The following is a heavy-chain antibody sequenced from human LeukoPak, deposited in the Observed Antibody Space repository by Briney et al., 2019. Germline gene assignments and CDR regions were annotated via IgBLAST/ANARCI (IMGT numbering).Heavy chain of an antibody. D-gene: IGHD3-10*01. CDR1: GFTFSNYN. CDR2: ISSSSNII. CDR3: ARDFAREFTIDY. Sequence: PGGSLRLSCAASGFTFSNYNMNRVRQPPGKGLQWVSYISSSSNIIYYADSLKGRFTISTDNAKNSLFMQMNSLRAEDTAVYYCARDFAREFTIDYWGQGTLVTVSS. V-gene: IGHV3-48*01. J-gene: IGHJ4*02.